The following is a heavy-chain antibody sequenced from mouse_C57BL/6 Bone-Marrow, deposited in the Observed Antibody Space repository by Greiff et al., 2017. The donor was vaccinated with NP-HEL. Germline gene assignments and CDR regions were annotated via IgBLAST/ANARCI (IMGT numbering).Heavy chain of an antibody. CDR2: IDPSDSYP. Sequence: QVQLQQPGAELVKPGASVKLSCKASGYTFTSYWLQWVKQRPGQGLEWIGAIDPSDSYPNYNQKFKGKATLTVDTSSSTAYMQLSSLTSEDSAVYYCAMGAYSLDYWGQGTTLTVSS. V-gene: IGHV1-50*01. CDR3: AMGAYSLDY. J-gene: IGHJ2*01. D-gene: IGHD2-10*01. CDR1: GYTFTSYW.